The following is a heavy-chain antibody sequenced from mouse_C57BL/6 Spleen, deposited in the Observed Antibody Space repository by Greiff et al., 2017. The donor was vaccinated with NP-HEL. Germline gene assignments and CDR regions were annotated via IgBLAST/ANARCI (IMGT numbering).Heavy chain of an antibody. CDR1: GFSLTSYG. J-gene: IGHJ4*01. V-gene: IGHV2-5*01. D-gene: IGHD2-3*01. Sequence: QVQLQQSGPGLVQPSQSLSITCTVSGFSLTSYGVHWVRQSPGKGLEWLGVIWRGGSTDYNAAFMSRLSITKDNSKSQVFFKMNSLQADDTAIYYCAAHYDGYPSYYAMDYWGQGTSVTVSS. CDR2: IWRGGST. CDR3: AAHYDGYPSYYAMDY.